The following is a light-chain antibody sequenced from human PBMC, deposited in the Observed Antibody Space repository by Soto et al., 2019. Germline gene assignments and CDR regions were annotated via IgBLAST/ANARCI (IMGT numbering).Light chain of an antibody. Sequence: SYELTQPSSVSVSPGQTARITCSGDVLAKKYARWFQQKPGQAPVLVIYKDSERPSRIPDRFSGSSSGTTVTLAISGAQVADEADYYCYSAADNTWVFGGGTKLTVL. CDR2: KDS. J-gene: IGLJ3*02. CDR3: YSAADNTWV. CDR1: VLAKKY. V-gene: IGLV3-27*01.